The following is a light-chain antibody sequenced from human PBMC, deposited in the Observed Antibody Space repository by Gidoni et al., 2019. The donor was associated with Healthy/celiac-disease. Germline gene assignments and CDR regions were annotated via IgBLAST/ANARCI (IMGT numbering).Light chain of an antibody. CDR1: QSISSW. V-gene: IGKV1-5*01. J-gene: IGKJ3*01. Sequence: DIQMTQSPSTLSAAVGDRVTITCRASQSISSWLAWYQPKPGKAPKLLIYDASSLESGVPSRFSGSVSSTEFTLTISCLHPDDFSSYYCKQYNSYSFGPGTKVDIK. CDR2: DAS. CDR3: KQYNSYS.